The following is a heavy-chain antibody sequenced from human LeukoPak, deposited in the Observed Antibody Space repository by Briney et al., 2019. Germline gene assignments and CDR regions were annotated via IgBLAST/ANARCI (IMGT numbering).Heavy chain of an antibody. V-gene: IGHV1-2*02. D-gene: IGHD3-22*01. CDR3: ARVSSGYYFTYIDY. CDR2: INPNSGGT. CDR1: GYTFTVYY. Sequence: GASVTVSCKASGYTFTVYYMHWVRQAPGQGLEWMGWINPNSGGTNYAQKFQGRVTMTRDTSISTAYMELSRLRSDDTAVYYCARVSSGYYFTYIDYWGQGTLVTVSS. J-gene: IGHJ4*02.